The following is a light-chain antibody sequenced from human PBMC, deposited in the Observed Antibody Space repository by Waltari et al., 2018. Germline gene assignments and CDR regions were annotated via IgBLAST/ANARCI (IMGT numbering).Light chain of an antibody. CDR1: ISDVGGYNY. J-gene: IGLJ2*01. V-gene: IGLV2-14*03. Sequence: HSPLTQPASVSGSPGPPITISCTGTISDVGGYNYVSWYQQHPGKAPKLMSYDVSNRPSGVSNRFSGSKSGNTASLTISGLQAEDEADYYCSSYISSDTLELFGGGTSLTVL. CDR2: DVS. CDR3: SSYISSDTLEL.